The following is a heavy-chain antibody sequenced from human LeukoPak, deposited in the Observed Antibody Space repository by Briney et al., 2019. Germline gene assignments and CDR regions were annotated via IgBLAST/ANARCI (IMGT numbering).Heavy chain of an antibody. CDR1: GLTLSNPW. CDR3: TTDKYQRSRGDAFDI. Sequence: GGSRRLSCAVSGLTLSNPWMSWVRQAPGKGLEWVGRIKSKAEGGTTHYAAPMKGRFTNSRDDSKNTLYLQINSLKTEDTAVYYCTTDKYQRSRGDAFDIWGQGTRVTVSS. J-gene: IGHJ3*02. D-gene: IGHD2-2*01. CDR2: IKSKAEGGTT. V-gene: IGHV3-15*01.